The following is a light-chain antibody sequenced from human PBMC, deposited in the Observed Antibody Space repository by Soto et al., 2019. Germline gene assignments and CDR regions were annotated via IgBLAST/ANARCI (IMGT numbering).Light chain of an antibody. CDR3: PQRTNWPRSFT. CDR2: DTS. V-gene: IGKV3-11*01. J-gene: IGKJ3*01. Sequence: EIVLTQSPATLSLSPGERATLSCRASQSVSSYLAWYQQKPGQAPRLLIYDTSKRATGIPARFSGSGSGTDFTLTISSLEPEDFAVYYSPQRTNWPRSFTFGPGTKVDIK. CDR1: QSVSSY.